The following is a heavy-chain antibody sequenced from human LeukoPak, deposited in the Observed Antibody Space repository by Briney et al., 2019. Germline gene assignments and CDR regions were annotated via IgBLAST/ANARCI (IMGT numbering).Heavy chain of an antibody. V-gene: IGHV3-30*18. CDR3: AKYTPANYYGSGSTFDY. J-gene: IGHJ4*02. Sequence: GGSRRPSCAPSGFAFSSCGIHSVRHAPGKGLEWVALISEDGSIKFYADSVKGRFTISGDNSKNTLYLQMTSLRAEDTAVYYCAKYTPANYYGSGSTFDYWGQGALVTVSS. CDR1: GFAFSSCG. D-gene: IGHD3-10*01. CDR2: ISEDGSIK.